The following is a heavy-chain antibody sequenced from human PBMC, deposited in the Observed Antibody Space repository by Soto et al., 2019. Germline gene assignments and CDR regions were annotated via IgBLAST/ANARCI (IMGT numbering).Heavy chain of an antibody. D-gene: IGHD2-2*01. Sequence: QVQLVESGGGVVQPGRSLRLSCAASGFTFSSYGMHWVRQAPGKGLEWVAVISYDGSNKYYADSVKGRFTISRDNSKNTLYLQMNSLRAEDTAVYYCAKEVVVPAAMSFYYYYGMDVWGQGTTVTVSS. CDR1: GFTFSSYG. CDR2: ISYDGSNK. V-gene: IGHV3-30*18. J-gene: IGHJ6*02. CDR3: AKEVVVPAAMSFYYYYGMDV.